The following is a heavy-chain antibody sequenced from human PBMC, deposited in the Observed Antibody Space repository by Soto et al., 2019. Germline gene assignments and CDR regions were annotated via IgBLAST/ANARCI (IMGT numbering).Heavy chain of an antibody. V-gene: IGHV3-74*01. CDR2: VYSHGGGT. Sequence: PGGSLRLSCAASGFTFRIYGMHWVRHAPGKGLVWVSRVYSHGGGTTYADSVKGRFTISRDNSKDKLYVQMNSLRVEDRALYYGAKSSSRAYCYGMDVWGQGTMVTVSS. CDR1: GFTFRIYG. CDR3: AKSSSRAYCYGMDV. J-gene: IGHJ6*02. D-gene: IGHD2-2*01.